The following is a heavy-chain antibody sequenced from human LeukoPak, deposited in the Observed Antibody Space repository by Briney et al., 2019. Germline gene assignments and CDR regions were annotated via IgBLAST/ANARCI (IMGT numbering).Heavy chain of an antibody. CDR3: ARDFFDYYDFWSGYYPFDY. D-gene: IGHD3-3*01. V-gene: IGHV3-21*01. Sequence: PGGSLRLSCAASGFTFSSYAMSWVRQAPGKGLEWVSSISSSSSYIYYADSVKGRFTISRDNAKNSLYLQMNSLRAEDTAVYYCARDFFDYYDFWSGYYPFDYWGQGTLVTVSS. CDR2: ISSSSSYI. J-gene: IGHJ4*02. CDR1: GFTFSSYA.